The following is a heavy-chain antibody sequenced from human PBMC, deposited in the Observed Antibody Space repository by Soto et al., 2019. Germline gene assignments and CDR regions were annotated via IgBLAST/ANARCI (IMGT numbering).Heavy chain of an antibody. CDR2: ISYDGSNK. CDR3: AKDRSSWYGNTNYYYGMDV. V-gene: IGHV3-30*18. Sequence: QVQLVESGGGVVQPGRSLRLSCAASGFTFSTYGMHWVRQAPGKGLEWVAVISYDGSNKYYADSVKGRFTISRDNSKNTLYLQMHSLRAEDTAVYYCAKDRSSWYGNTNYYYGMDVWGQGTTVTVSS. D-gene: IGHD6-13*01. J-gene: IGHJ6*02. CDR1: GFTFSTYG.